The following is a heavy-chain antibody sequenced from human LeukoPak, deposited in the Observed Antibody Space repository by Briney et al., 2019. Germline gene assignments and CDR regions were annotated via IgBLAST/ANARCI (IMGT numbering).Heavy chain of an antibody. CDR1: GFTFSSYA. V-gene: IGHV3-64*01. J-gene: IGHJ4*02. D-gene: IGHD4/OR15-4a*01. Sequence: GGSLKLSCAASGFTFSSYAMHWVRQAPGKGLEYVSGINSNGGSTYYINSVKGRFTISRDNSKNTLYLQMGSLRAEDMAVYYCARRAGAYSHPYDYWGQGTLVTVSS. CDR3: ARRAGAYSHPYDY. CDR2: INSNGGST.